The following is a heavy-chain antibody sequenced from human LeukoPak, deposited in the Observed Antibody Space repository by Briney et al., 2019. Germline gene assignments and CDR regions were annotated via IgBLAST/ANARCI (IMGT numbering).Heavy chain of an antibody. CDR3: AKHPRHCGGDCYSDFDY. CDR2: ISGSGGTT. D-gene: IGHD2-21*02. V-gene: IGHV3-23*01. CDR1: GFTFNSYA. Sequence: PGGSLRLSCAASGFTFNSYAMSWVRQAPGKGLEWVSAISGSGGTTNYADSVKGRFTISRDNSKNTLYLQMSSLRAEDTAVYYCAKHPRHCGGDCYSDFDYWGQGTLVTVSS. J-gene: IGHJ4*02.